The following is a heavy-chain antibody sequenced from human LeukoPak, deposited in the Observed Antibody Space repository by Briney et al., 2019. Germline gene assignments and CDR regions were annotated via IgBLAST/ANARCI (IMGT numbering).Heavy chain of an antibody. CDR2: ISAYNGNT. J-gene: IGHJ1*01. CDR1: GYTFTSYG. D-gene: IGHD6-13*01. Sequence: ASVKVSCKASGYTFTSYGISWVRQAPGQGLEWMGWISAYNGNTNYTQKLQGRVTMTTDTSTSTAYMELRSLRSDDTAVYYCARDLSPTYSSSWYPNFQHWGQSTLVTVSS. V-gene: IGHV1-18*01. CDR3: ARDLSPTYSSSWYPNFQH.